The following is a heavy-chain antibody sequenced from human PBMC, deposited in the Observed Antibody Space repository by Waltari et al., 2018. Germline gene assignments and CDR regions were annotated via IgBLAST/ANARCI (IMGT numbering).Heavy chain of an antibody. CDR2: IYTSGST. D-gene: IGHD3-16*02. Sequence: QVQLQESGPGLVKPSETLSLTCTVSGGSISSYYWSWIRQPAGKGLEWIGRIYTSGSTNYNPSLKIRVTISVDKSKNQFSLKLSSVTAADTAVYYCARMIYVWGSYRFDPWGQGTLVTVSS. V-gene: IGHV4-4*07. J-gene: IGHJ5*02. CDR3: ARMIYVWGSYRFDP. CDR1: GGSISSYY.